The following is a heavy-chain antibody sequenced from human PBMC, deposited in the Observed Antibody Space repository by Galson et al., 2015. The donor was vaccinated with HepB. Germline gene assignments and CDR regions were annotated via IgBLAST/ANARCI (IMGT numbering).Heavy chain of an antibody. CDR3: ASTPPDLYYYYYMDV. Sequence: SVKVSCKASGGTFSSYAISWVRQAPGQGLEWMGGIIPIFGTANYAQKFQGRVTITADESTSTAYMELSSLRSEDTAVYYCASTPPDLYYYYYMDVWGKGTTVTVSS. J-gene: IGHJ6*03. CDR1: GGTFSSYA. V-gene: IGHV1-69*13. CDR2: IIPIFGTA.